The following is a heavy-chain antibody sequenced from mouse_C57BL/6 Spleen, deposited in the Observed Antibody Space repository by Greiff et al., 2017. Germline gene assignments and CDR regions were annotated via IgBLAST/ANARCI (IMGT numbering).Heavy chain of an antibody. Sequence: VQLQQPGAELVKPGASVKMSCKASGYTFTSYWITWVKQRPGQGLEWIGDIYPGSGSTNYNEKFKSKATLTVDTSSSTAYMQLSSLTSEDSAVYYCARGNSYYYGSSYRDWYFDVWGTGTTVTVSS. J-gene: IGHJ1*03. CDR1: GYTFTSYW. V-gene: IGHV1-55*01. CDR2: IYPGSGST. D-gene: IGHD1-1*01. CDR3: ARGNSYYYGSSYRDWYFDV.